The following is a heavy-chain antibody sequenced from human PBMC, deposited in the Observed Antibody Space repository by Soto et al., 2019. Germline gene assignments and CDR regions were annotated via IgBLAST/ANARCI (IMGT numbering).Heavy chain of an antibody. CDR2: ISYDGSNK. J-gene: IGHJ4*02. V-gene: IGHV3-30-3*01. D-gene: IGHD6-19*01. Sequence: QVQLVESGGGVVQPGRALRLSCAASGFTFSSFSLHWVRQAPGKGLEWLALISYDGSNKYNADSVKGRFTISRDNSNNTLYLQLNSPRPEDTAVYYCARTTTVAGTPEFDYWGQGTLVTVSS. CDR3: ARTTTVAGTPEFDY. CDR1: GFTFSSFS.